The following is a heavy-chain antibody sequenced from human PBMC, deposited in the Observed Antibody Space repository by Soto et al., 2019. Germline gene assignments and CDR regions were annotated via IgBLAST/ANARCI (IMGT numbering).Heavy chain of an antibody. Sequence: QVQLVESGGGVVQPGRSLRLSCAASGFTFSSYGMHWVRQAPGKGLEWVAVIWYDGSNKYYADSVKGRFTISRDNSKNTLYLQMNSLRAEDTAVYYCARDPWLAAAGTDGMYVWGQGTTVTVSS. J-gene: IGHJ6*02. CDR2: IWYDGSNK. V-gene: IGHV3-33*01. CDR3: ARDPWLAAAGTDGMYV. CDR1: GFTFSSYG. D-gene: IGHD6-13*01.